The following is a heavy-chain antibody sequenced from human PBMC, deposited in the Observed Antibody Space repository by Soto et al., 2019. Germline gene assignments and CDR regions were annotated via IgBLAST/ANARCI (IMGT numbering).Heavy chain of an antibody. CDR2: INPSGGST. V-gene: IGHV1-46*01. D-gene: IGHD3-22*01. CDR3: ARASSGYYSYFDY. Sequence: ASVNVSCKASGYTFTSYYMHWVRQAPGQGLEWMGIINPSGGSTSYAQEFQGRVTMTRDTSTSTVYMDLSSLSSEDTAVYYCARASSGYYSYFDYWGQGTLVTVSS. J-gene: IGHJ4*02. CDR1: GYTFTSYY.